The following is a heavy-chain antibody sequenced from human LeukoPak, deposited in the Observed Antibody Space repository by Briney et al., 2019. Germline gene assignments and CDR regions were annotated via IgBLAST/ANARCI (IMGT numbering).Heavy chain of an antibody. V-gene: IGHV1-46*01. CDR2: INPSGGST. J-gene: IGHJ4*02. D-gene: IGHD2-2*01. CDR3: AREDIVVVPAARTFDY. Sequence: ASVKVSCKASGYTFTSYYMHWVRQAPGQGLEWMGIINPSGGSTSYAQKFQGRVTMTRDTSTSTVYMELSSLRSEDTAVYYCAREDIVVVPAARTFDYWGQGTLVTVSS. CDR1: GYTFTSYY.